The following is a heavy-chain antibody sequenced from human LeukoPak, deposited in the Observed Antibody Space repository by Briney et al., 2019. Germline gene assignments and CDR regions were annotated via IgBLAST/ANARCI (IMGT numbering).Heavy chain of an antibody. CDR2: IKEDGSEK. CDR3: ARGKAVDI. Sequence: GGSLRLSCVGSGFSLSNNWLTWVRQAPGKGLEWVANIKEDGSEKYYVDSVKGRFTIPRDNTENSLYLQMNSLRAEDTAVYYCARGKAVDIWGQGTMVTVS. J-gene: IGHJ3*02. V-gene: IGHV3-7*04. CDR1: GFSLSNNW.